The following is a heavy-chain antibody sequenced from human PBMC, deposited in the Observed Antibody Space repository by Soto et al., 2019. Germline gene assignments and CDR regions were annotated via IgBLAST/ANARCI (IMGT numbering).Heavy chain of an antibody. CDR1: GFTFSMYS. Sequence: GGSLRLSCEVSGFTFSMYSMSWVLQSPGKGLEWVAKIPQEGVDGHYADSVKGRFTISRDNGKNSLYLQLNNLRAEDTAVYYCARDHLILPAHDFFYGSDVWGRGGTVTAP. CDR2: IPQEGVDG. V-gene: IGHV3-7*03. CDR3: ARDHLILPAHDFFYGSDV. D-gene: IGHD2-21*02. J-gene: IGHJ6*02.